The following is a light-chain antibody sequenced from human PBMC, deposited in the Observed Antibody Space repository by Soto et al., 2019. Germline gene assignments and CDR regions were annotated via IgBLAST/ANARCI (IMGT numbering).Light chain of an antibody. J-gene: IGLJ1*01. CDR2: DVN. V-gene: IGLV2-14*03. CDR3: TSYTTSSTYV. CDR1: SSDVGGYNF. Sequence: QSALTQPASVSGSPGQSITISCTGTSSDVGGYNFVSWYQHHPGKAPKLIIYDVNNRPSGVSNRFSGSKSGNTASLTISGLQAEDEADYYCTSYTTSSTYVFGTGTKLTVL.